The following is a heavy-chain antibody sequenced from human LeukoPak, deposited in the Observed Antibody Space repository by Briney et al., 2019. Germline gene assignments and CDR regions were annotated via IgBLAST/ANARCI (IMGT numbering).Heavy chain of an antibody. CDR2: IKSDGGAT. Sequence: GGSLRLPCAASGFIFSKAWMSWVRQAPGKGLEWVGRIKSDGGATDYAAPVQGRFTISRDDSKNTFFLQMNSLKAEDTAVYYCTTDLGDYGDYVRCWGQGTLVTVSS. CDR3: TTDLGDYGDYVRC. CDR1: GFIFSKAW. D-gene: IGHD4-17*01. V-gene: IGHV3-15*01. J-gene: IGHJ4*02.